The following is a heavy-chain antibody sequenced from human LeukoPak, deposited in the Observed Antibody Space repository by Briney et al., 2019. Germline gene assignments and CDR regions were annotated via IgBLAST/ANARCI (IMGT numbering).Heavy chain of an antibody. J-gene: IGHJ4*02. Sequence: PSETLSLTCTVSGGSISGYYWTWIRQPPGKGLEWIGYIYYSGTYYSGTTNYNPSLKSRVTISVDTSKNQFSLRLSSVTAADTAVYYCARRYYDSSGPFDYWGQGTLVTVSP. V-gene: IGHV4-59*01. CDR1: GGSISGYY. CDR2: IYYSGTYYSGTT. CDR3: ARRYYDSSGPFDY. D-gene: IGHD3-22*01.